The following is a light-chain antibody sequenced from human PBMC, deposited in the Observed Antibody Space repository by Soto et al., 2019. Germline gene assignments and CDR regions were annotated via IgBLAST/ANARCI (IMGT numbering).Light chain of an antibody. CDR3: AGWYDRLSGFYV. Sequence: QSVLTQPPSASGASGQGITMACSWGNSNIGSHTVNWYQHLAGTAPTLHLFSNNPRPPGVRARVCGSKSGTSDSLAISSFQPGDEGDDDCAGWYDRLSGFYVFGTGTKVTV. V-gene: IGLV1-44*01. CDR2: SNN. J-gene: IGLJ1*01. CDR1: NSNIGSHT.